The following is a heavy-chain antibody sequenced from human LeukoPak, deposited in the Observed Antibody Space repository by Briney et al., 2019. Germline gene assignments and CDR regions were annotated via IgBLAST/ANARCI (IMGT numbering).Heavy chain of an antibody. D-gene: IGHD2-21*02. CDR2: INHSGST. CDR1: GGSFSGYY. V-gene: IGHV4-34*01. J-gene: IGHJ3*02. Sequence: PSETLSLTCAVYGGSFSGYYWSWIRQPPGKGLEWIGEINHSGSTNYNPSLKSRVTISVDTSKNQFSLKLSSVTAADTAVYYCARYIVVVTAIPDAFDIWGQGTMVTVSS. CDR3: ARYIVVVTAIPDAFDI.